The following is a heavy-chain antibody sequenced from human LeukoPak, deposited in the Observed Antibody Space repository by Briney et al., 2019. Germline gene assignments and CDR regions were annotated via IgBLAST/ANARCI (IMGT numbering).Heavy chain of an antibody. V-gene: IGHV1-2*02. CDR2: INPNSGGT. J-gene: IGHJ6*02. Sequence: ASVKVSCKASGYTITGYYMHWVRQAPGQGLEWMGWINPNSGGTNYAQKFQGRVTMTRDTSISTAYMELSRLRSDDTAVYYCASPAAADTYYYYGMDVWGQGTTVTVSS. CDR1: GYTITGYY. D-gene: IGHD6-13*01. CDR3: ASPAAADTYYYYGMDV.